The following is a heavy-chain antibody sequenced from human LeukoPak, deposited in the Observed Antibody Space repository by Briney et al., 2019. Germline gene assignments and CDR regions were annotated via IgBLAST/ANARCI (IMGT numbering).Heavy chain of an antibody. CDR1: GGSISSTSYY. CDR2: IYYSGST. CDR3: AKAGVRYFDSSGLYAFDF. Sequence: ETLSLTCAVSGGSISSTSYYWAWLRQPPGTGLEWIGTIYYSGSTYHNPSLKSRVTLSVDTSRNQFSLRLSSVDAADTAVYYCAKAGVRYFDSSGLYAFDFWGQGTTVTVSS. V-gene: IGHV4-39*01. D-gene: IGHD3-22*01. J-gene: IGHJ3*01.